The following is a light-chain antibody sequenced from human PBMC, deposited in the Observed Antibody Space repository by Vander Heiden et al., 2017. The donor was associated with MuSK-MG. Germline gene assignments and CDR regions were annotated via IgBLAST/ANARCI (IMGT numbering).Light chain of an antibody. CDR1: QSISSY. V-gene: IGKV1-39*01. Sequence: DIQITQSPSSLSASVGDRVTITCRASQSISSYLNWYQQKPGKAPKLLIYAASSLQSGVPSRFSGRGSGTDFTLTISILNPEDFATYYCQQSESTRYTFGQETKLEI. CDR2: AAS. CDR3: QQSESTRYT. J-gene: IGKJ2*01.